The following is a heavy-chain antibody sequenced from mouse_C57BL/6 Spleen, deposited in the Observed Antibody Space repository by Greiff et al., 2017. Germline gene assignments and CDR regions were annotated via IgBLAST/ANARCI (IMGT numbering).Heavy chain of an antibody. CDR1: GYAFSSSW. V-gene: IGHV1-82*01. CDR3: ARSLHYYGSSYGGDYYAMDY. D-gene: IGHD1-1*01. CDR2: IYPGDGDT. Sequence: VQGVESGPELVKPGASVKISCKASGYAFSSSWMNWVKQRPGKGLEWIGRIYPGDGDTNYNGKFKGKATLTADKSSSTAYMQLSSLTSEDSAVYFCARSLHYYGSSYGGDYYAMDYWGQGTSVTVSS. J-gene: IGHJ4*01.